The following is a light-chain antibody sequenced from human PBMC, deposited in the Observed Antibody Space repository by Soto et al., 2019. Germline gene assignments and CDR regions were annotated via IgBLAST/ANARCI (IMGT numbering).Light chain of an antibody. CDR3: SSYTTSSTVV. CDR2: AVT. CDR1: SSDVGGYDY. Sequence: QSVLTQPASVSGSPGQSITISCTGSSSDVGGYDYVCWYQQYPGKAPKLIIYAVTDRPSGVSNRFSGSKSGNTASLIISGLQAEDEADYYCSSYTTSSTVVFGGGIKLTVL. V-gene: IGLV2-14*03. J-gene: IGLJ2*01.